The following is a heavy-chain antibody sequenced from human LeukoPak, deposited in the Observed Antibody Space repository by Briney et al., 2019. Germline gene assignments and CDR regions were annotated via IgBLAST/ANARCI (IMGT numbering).Heavy chain of an antibody. J-gene: IGHJ6*03. CDR1: GGSLSAYY. V-gene: IGHV4-34*01. D-gene: IGHD6-13*01. Sequence: SETLSLTCAVYGGSLSAYYWTWIRQPPGKGLEWIGEINHGGSTNYNPSLKSRVTISVDTSKNQFSLKLCSVTAADTAVYYCARGLAAAVNYYYYMDVWGKGTTVTVSS. CDR3: ARGLAAAVNYYYYMDV. CDR2: INHGGST.